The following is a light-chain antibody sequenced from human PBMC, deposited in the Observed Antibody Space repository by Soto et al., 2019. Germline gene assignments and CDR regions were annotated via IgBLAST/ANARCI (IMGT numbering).Light chain of an antibody. J-gene: IGLJ2*01. CDR2: TND. V-gene: IGLV1-44*01. CDR1: TSNIGTNT. CDR3: QSYDSSLSGSV. Sequence: QSVLTQPPSASGTPGQRVTISCSGSTSNIGTNTVNWFQHVPGTAPKLVIYTNDQRPSGVPDRFSGSRSGTSASLAISGLQSEDEADYYCQSYDSSLSGSVFGGGTKLTVL.